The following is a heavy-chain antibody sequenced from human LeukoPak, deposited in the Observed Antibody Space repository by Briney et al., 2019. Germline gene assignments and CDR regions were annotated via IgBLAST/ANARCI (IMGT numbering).Heavy chain of an antibody. J-gene: IGHJ6*03. CDR3: ARTQPGDSWGWRDGYYYMDV. Sequence: ASVKVSCKASGYIFTADYMHWVRQAPGQGLEWMGWINPNSGGTVYAQKFQGRFTMSTDMSINTAYMELRRLRSDDTAVYYCARTQPGDSWGWRDGYYYMDVWGKGTTVTVSS. CDR2: INPNSGGT. D-gene: IGHD3-16*01. CDR1: GYIFTADY. V-gene: IGHV1-2*02.